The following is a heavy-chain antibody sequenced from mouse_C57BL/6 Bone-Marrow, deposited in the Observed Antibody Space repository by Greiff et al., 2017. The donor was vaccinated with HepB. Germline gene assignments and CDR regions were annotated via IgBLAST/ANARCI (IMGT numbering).Heavy chain of an antibody. Sequence: VQLQQSGAELVRPGASVKLSCTASGFNIKDDYMHWVKQRPEQGLEWIGWIDPENGDTEYASKFQGKATITAYTSSNTAYLQLSSLTSEDTAVYYCTTLYYSNPYYFDYWGQGTPLTVSS. CDR1: GFNIKDDY. D-gene: IGHD2-5*01. CDR2: IDPENGDT. CDR3: TTLYYSNPYYFDY. V-gene: IGHV14-4*01. J-gene: IGHJ2*01.